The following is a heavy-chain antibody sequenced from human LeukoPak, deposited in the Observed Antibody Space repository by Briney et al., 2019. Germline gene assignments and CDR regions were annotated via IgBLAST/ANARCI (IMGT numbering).Heavy chain of an antibody. D-gene: IGHD3-22*01. CDR3: ARDRGAYYYDTGY. CDR2: IYSGGET. V-gene: IGHV3-66*01. Sequence: GGSLRLSCAASGFTVSSNYMNWVRQAPGKGLEWVSVIYSGGETYYADSVKGRFTISRDKSKNTLYLQMNSLRAEDTAVYYCARDRGAYYYDTGYWGQGTLVTVSS. CDR1: GFTVSSNY. J-gene: IGHJ4*02.